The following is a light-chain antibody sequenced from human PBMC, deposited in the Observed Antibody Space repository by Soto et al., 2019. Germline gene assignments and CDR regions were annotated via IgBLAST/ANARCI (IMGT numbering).Light chain of an antibody. CDR2: GAS. Sequence: EIVLTQSPATLSVSPGEGATLXCRASQSVSSKLAWYQQKPGQAPRLLIYGASTRATGIPARFSGSGSGTEFTLIISSLQSEDSAVYYCQQYNSWRWTFGQGTKVDIK. CDR3: QQYNSWRWT. V-gene: IGKV3-15*01. J-gene: IGKJ1*01. CDR1: QSVSSK.